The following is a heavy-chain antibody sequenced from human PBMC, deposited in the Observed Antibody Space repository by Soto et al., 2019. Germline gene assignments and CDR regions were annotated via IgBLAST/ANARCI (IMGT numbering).Heavy chain of an antibody. Sequence: ASVKVSCTASGYTFTSDAMHCVRQAPGQRLEWMGWINAGNGNTKYSQKFQGRVTITRDTSASTAYMELSSLRSEDTAVYYCARSIVVVTALDYWGQGTLVTVSS. V-gene: IGHV1-3*01. D-gene: IGHD2-21*02. J-gene: IGHJ4*02. CDR2: INAGNGNT. CDR3: ARSIVVVTALDY. CDR1: GYTFTSDA.